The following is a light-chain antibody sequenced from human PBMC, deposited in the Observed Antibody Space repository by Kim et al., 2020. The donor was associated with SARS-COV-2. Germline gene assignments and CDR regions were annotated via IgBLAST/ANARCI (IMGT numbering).Light chain of an antibody. Sequence: GQRVTISCSGTYSNIGGNTVNWYQQLPGTAPKLLIYNTNQRPSGVPDRFSGSKSGSSASLVISGLQSEDEADYFCASWDDSLSGVIFGGGTQLTVL. J-gene: IGLJ2*01. CDR3: ASWDDSLSGVI. CDR1: YSNIGGNT. V-gene: IGLV1-44*01. CDR2: NTN.